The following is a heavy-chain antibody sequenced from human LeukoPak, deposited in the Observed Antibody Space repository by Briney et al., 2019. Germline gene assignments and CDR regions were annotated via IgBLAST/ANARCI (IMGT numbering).Heavy chain of an antibody. Sequence: SETLSLTCAVYGGSFSGYYWSWIRQPPGKGLEWIGEINHSGSTNYNPSLKSRVTISVDTSKNQFSLKLSSVTAADTAVYYCARVMEGPVGATPYYYYGMDAWGQGTTVTVSS. CDR1: GGSFSGYY. D-gene: IGHD1-26*01. CDR3: ARVMEGPVGATPYYYYGMDA. J-gene: IGHJ6*02. CDR2: INHSGST. V-gene: IGHV4-34*01.